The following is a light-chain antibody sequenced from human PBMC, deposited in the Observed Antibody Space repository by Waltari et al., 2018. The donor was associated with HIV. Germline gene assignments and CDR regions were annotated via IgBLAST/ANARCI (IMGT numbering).Light chain of an antibody. J-gene: IGKJ1*01. CDR1: QRIDTTS. CDR2: GAS. CDR3: LQDYNLPGA. V-gene: IGKV3D-7*01. Sequence: VLTQSPGTLSVSPGEMATLSCRASQRIDTTSVSWYQHKAGQPPRLIVYGASTRASGIPPRFSGSGSGTDFTLTISSLQPEDFASYYCLQDYNLPGAFGQGTRVEIK.